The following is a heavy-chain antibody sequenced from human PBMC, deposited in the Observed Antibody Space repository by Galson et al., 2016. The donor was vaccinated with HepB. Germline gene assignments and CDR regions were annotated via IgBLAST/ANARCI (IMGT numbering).Heavy chain of an antibody. CDR3: ARWPLGSCPSADCYTNDY. V-gene: IGHV4-34*01. J-gene: IGHJ4*02. CDR2: VNPGGST. CDR1: GGSFSGFY. D-gene: IGHD2-2*02. Sequence: SETLSLTCAVYGGSFSGFYWSWIRQSPGKGLQWIGEVNPGGSTHYNPSLKSRVTISADTSKNHFSLKLRAVPAADTAVYYCARWPLGSCPSADCYTNDYWGQGILVTVSS.